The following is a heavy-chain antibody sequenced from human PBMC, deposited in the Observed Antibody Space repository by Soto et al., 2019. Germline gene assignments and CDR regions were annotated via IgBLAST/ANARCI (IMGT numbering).Heavy chain of an antibody. V-gene: IGHV6-1*01. CDR2: TYYRSKWYN. D-gene: IGHD3-3*01. J-gene: IGHJ5*02. CDR3: ARGSRFAGLSWFDP. CDR1: GDSVSSNSAA. Sequence: PSHTLSLTCAISGDSVSSNSAAWNWIRQSPSRGLEWLGRTYYRSKWYNDYAVSVKSRITINPDTSKNQFSLQLNSVTPEDTAVYYCARGSRFAGLSWFDPWGQGTLVTVSS.